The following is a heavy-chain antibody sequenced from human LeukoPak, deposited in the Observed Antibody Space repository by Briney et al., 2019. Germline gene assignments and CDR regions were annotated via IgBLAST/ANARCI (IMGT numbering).Heavy chain of an antibody. CDR3: AKEGGLFGSGWYAA. CDR2: LSWDGNST. Sequence: GGSLRLSCAASGFAFDDFTMHWVRQAPGKGLEGVSLLSWDGNSTYYADSVKGRFTMSRDSTKESVYLQMNSLRSDDTALYYCAKEGGLFGSGWYAAWGQGTLVTVAS. V-gene: IGHV3-43*01. D-gene: IGHD6-19*01. CDR1: GFAFDDFT. J-gene: IGHJ5*02.